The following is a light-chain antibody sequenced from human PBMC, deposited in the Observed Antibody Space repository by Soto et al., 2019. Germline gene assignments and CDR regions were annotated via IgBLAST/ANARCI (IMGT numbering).Light chain of an antibody. CDR2: AAS. J-gene: IGKJ1*01. CDR1: QDIRSD. Sequence: AIQLTQSPSSLSASVGDRVTITCRAGQDIRSDLGWYQHKPGKAPRLLIHAASSLQSGVPSRFSGSASGTEFTLTISSLQPEDLASYYCLQHHSYPWTFGQGTKVDIK. CDR3: LQHHSYPWT. V-gene: IGKV1-6*01.